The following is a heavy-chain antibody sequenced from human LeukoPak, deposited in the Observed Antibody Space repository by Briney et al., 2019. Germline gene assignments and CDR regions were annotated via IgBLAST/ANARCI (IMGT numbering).Heavy chain of an antibody. V-gene: IGHV3-23*01. Sequence: PGGSLRLSCVASGVTLSNYAMSWARQAPGKGLAWVSGISSSGSGGNTYYADSVKGRFTISRDSSRNTLFLHMNTLRAEDTAIYYCAKDRTVGASYWYFDLWGRGTLVTVSS. CDR3: AKDRTVGASYWYFDL. CDR2: ISSSGSGGNT. J-gene: IGHJ2*01. CDR1: GVTLSNYA. D-gene: IGHD1-26*01.